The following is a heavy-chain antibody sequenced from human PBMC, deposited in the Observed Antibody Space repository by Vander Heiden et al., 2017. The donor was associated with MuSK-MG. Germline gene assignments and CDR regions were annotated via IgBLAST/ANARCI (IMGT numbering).Heavy chain of an antibody. J-gene: IGHJ4*02. D-gene: IGHD5-12*01. Sequence: YMSWIRQAPGKGLEWVSYISSSGRTRDDADSVKGRFTISRDNAKNSLYLQMNSLRAEDTAVYDGARGLRSPFDYWGQGTLVTVYS. V-gene: IGHV3-11*04. CDR1: Y. CDR3: ARGLRSPFDY. CDR2: ISSSGRTR.